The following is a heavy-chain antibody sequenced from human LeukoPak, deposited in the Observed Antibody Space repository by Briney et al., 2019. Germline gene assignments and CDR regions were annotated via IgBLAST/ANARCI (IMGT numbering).Heavy chain of an antibody. CDR3: ARGALSDYDFWSGYYTAFDY. CDR1: GYTFTSYG. J-gene: IGHJ4*02. CDR2: ISAYNGST. Sequence: ASVKVSCKASGYTFTSYGISWVRQAPGQGLECMVWISAYNGSTNYAQKLQGRVTMTTDTSTSTADMELRSLRSDDTAVYYCARGALSDYDFWSGYYTAFDYWGQGTVVTVSS. V-gene: IGHV1-18*01. D-gene: IGHD3-3*01.